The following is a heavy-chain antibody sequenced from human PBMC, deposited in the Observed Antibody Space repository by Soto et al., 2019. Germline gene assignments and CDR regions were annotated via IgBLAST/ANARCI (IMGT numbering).Heavy chain of an antibody. J-gene: IGHJ6*02. D-gene: IGHD2-15*01. CDR3: ARDIAVVVAATIDYYYYGMDV. CDR2: TIPIFGTA. CDR1: GGTFSSYA. V-gene: IGHV1-69*13. Sequence: GASVKVSCKASGGTFSSYAISWVRQAPGQGLEWMGGTIPIFGTANYAQKFQGRVTITADESTSTAYMELSSLRSEDTAVYYCARDIAVVVAATIDYYYYGMDVWGQGTTVTVSS.